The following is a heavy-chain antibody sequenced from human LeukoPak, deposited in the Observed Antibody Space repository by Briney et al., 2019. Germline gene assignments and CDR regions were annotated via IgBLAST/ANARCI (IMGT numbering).Heavy chain of an antibody. D-gene: IGHD2-2*01. CDR2: ISYDGRNK. CDR1: GITFNNYG. CDR3: AKGPLRGTAAAIDY. Sequence: GGSLRLSCAASGITFNNYGMHWVRQAPGKGLEWVAVISYDGRNKHYPDSVKGRFTISRDISTDTLWLQMDSLRTEDTAVYYCAKGPLRGTAAAIDYWGQGTLVTVSS. V-gene: IGHV3-30*18. J-gene: IGHJ4*02.